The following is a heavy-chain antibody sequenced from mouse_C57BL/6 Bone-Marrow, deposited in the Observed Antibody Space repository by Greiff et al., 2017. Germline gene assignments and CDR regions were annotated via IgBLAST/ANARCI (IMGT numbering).Heavy chain of an antibody. CDR1: GYTFTSYW. CDR3: GFYYCNVFDW. V-gene: IGHV1-55*01. Sequence: QVQLQQPGAELVKPGASVTMSCKASGYTFTSYWITWVKQRPGQGLEWIGDIYPGSGSTNYNEKFKSKAILTVDTSSSTAYMQLSSLTSEDSAVYCCGFYYCNVFDWWGQGTTPSVSS. CDR2: IYPGSGST. D-gene: IGHD2-1*01. J-gene: IGHJ2*01.